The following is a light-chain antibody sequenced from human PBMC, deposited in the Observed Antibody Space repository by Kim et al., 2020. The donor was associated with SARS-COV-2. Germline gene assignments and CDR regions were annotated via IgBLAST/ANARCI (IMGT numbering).Light chain of an antibody. Sequence: QRVSSSGSESTSNIDTNTVNWYQHRPEAATKLRIHTKNHRPSGVPARFSGSTFGTSASLTISGLQSEDEADYFCAAWDDSPDGYVVFGGGTQLTVL. V-gene: IGLV1-44*01. J-gene: IGLJ2*01. CDR3: AAWDDSPDGYVV. CDR2: TKN. CDR1: TSNIDTNT.